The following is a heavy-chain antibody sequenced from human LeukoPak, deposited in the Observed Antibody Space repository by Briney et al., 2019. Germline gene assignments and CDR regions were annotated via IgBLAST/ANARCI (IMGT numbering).Heavy chain of an antibody. CDR1: GLTFSSYA. Sequence: PGGSLRLSCAASGLTFSSYAMSWVRQAPGKGLEWVSGISGSGGSTYYADSEKGRFTISRDNSKNNLYLQMNSLRAEDTALYYCARGRYCSGGSCSGSYFDYWGQGTLVTVSS. J-gene: IGHJ4*02. V-gene: IGHV3-23*01. D-gene: IGHD2-15*01. CDR3: ARGRYCSGGSCSGSYFDY. CDR2: ISGSGGST.